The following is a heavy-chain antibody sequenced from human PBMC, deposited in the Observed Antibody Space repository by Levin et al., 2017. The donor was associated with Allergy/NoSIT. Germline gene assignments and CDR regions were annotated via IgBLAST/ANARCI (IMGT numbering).Heavy chain of an antibody. Sequence: PSETLSLTCTVSGGSISTYYWSWIRQPPGKGLEWIGYIYYTGSTNYNPSLKSRVTISVDTSKNQFSLKLSSVTAADTAVYYCARRGFYDSSGYIEYWGQGTLVTVSS. CDR2: IYYTGST. V-gene: IGHV4-59*08. D-gene: IGHD3-22*01. CDR1: GGSISTYY. J-gene: IGHJ4*02. CDR3: ARRGFYDSSGYIEY.